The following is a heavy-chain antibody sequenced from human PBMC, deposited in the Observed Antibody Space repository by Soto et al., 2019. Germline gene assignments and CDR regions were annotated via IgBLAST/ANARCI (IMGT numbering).Heavy chain of an antibody. CDR1: GFTFTSYA. Sequence: QVQLVQSGAEEKKPGASVKVSCKTSGFTFTSYALHWVRQAPGQSLEWMGWINAGTGNTRYSQKFQGRVTITRDTSASTIYMDLSSLRSEDTAVYYCARDILTGADAFDVWGQGTMVTVSS. CDR3: ARDILTGADAFDV. D-gene: IGHD3-9*01. V-gene: IGHV1-3*05. J-gene: IGHJ3*01. CDR2: INAGTGNT.